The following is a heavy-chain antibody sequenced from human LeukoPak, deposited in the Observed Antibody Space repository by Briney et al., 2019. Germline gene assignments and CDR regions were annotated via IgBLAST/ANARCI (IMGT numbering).Heavy chain of an antibody. J-gene: IGHJ4*02. D-gene: IGHD3-10*01. CDR1: GFTFSTFN. CDR2: FSSDGRST. V-gene: IGHV3-30*18. Sequence: GRSLTLSCAASGFTFSTFNMHWVRQAPGRGLEWVAVFSSDGRSTFYAENVQGRFTLSRDNSKNTLSLQMNSLRAEDTAVYYCAKSYCYHSGSFDYWGQGTLVTVSS. CDR3: AKSYCYHSGSFDY.